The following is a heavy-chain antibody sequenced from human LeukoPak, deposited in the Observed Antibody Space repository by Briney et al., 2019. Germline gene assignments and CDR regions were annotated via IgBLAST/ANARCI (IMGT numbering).Heavy chain of an antibody. Sequence: GASVKVSCKASGYTFTGYYMHWVRQAPGQGIEWIGWINPNSGGTNYAQKFQGRVTMTRDTSISTAYMELSRLRSDDTAVYYCARGSITMVRGFVDYWGQGTLVTVSS. D-gene: IGHD3-10*01. V-gene: IGHV1-2*02. CDR1: GYTFTGYY. CDR2: INPNSGGT. CDR3: ARGSITMVRGFVDY. J-gene: IGHJ4*02.